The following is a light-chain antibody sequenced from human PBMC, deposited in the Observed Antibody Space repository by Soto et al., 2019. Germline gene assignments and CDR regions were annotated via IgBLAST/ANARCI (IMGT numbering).Light chain of an antibody. V-gene: IGKV1-39*01. CDR2: GAS. CDR3: QQSYSFPRT. CDR1: QSIRNL. Sequence: DIQMTQSPSSLSASVGDRVTITCRASQSIRNLLHWYQQKPGEVPKLLVQGASSLRSGVPSRFSGSGSGTDFTLTISSLQPEDFATYYCQQSYSFPRTFDQGTKVDIK. J-gene: IGKJ1*01.